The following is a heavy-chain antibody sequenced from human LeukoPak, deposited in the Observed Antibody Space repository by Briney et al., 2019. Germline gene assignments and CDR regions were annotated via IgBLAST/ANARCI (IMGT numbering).Heavy chain of an antibody. CDR2: INAGNGNT. CDR3: ARYYDSSGYYFSGAFDI. CDR1: GYTFTSHA. J-gene: IGHJ3*02. D-gene: IGHD3-22*01. V-gene: IGHV1-3*01. Sequence: RASVTVSCTASGYTFTSHAIHWVRQAPGQRLEWMGWINAGNGNTKYSQKFQGRVTITRDTSASTAYMELSSLRSEDTAVYYCARYYDSSGYYFSGAFDIWGQGTIVTVSP.